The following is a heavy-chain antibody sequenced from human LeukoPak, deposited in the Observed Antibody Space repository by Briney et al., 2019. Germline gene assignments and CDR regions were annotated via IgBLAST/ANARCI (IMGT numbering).Heavy chain of an antibody. Sequence: ASVKVSCKASGYTFSRYGINWVRQAPGQGLEWMGWISGYNEKTNYAQKFQGRVTMTTDTSTSTAYMELRRLRSDDTAVYHCARDPGSFLSGSGWLNWFEPWGQGTLLTVSS. CDR3: ARDPGSFLSGSGWLNWFEP. J-gene: IGHJ5*02. CDR1: GYTFSRYG. CDR2: ISGYNEKT. D-gene: IGHD6-19*01. V-gene: IGHV1-18*01.